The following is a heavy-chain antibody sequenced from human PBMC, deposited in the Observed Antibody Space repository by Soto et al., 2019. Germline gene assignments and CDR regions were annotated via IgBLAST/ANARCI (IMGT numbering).Heavy chain of an antibody. CDR2: IYYSGST. CDR1: GGSISSGGYY. J-gene: IGHJ5*02. CDR3: ARAQIRRTLNWFDP. V-gene: IGHV4-31*03. Sequence: QVQLQESGPGLMKPSQTLSLTCTVSGGSISSGGYYWSWIRQHPGKGLEWIGYIYYSGSTYYNPSLKSRVTISVDTSKNQFSLKLSSVTAADTAVYYCARAQIRRTLNWFDPWGQGTLVTVSS.